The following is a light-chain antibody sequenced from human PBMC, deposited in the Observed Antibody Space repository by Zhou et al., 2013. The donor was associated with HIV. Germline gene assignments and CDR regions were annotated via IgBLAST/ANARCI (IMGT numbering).Light chain of an antibody. CDR1: QDINTW. J-gene: IGKJ5*01. Sequence: DIQMTQSPSSVSASVGDRVTITCRASQDINTWLAWYQQKPGTAPKLLIYKATTLEGDVLSRFSGSGSGTEFTLTVSRLQPDDSATYYCQQYSTHPITFGQGTRLEI. CDR3: QQYSTHPIT. V-gene: IGKV1-5*03. CDR2: KAT.